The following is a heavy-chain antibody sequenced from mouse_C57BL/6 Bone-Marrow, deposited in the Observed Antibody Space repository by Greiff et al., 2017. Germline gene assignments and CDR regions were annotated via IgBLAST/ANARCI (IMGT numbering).Heavy chain of an antibody. J-gene: IGHJ3*01. Sequence: EVQLQQSGGDLVKPGGSLKLSCAASGFTFSSYGMSWVRQTPDKRLEWVATISSGGSYTYYPDSVKGRFTISRDNAKNTLYMQMSSLKSEDTAMYYCARSVYDDYDGFAYWGQGTLVTVSA. D-gene: IGHD2-4*01. CDR2: ISSGGSYT. CDR3: ARSVYDDYDGFAY. CDR1: GFTFSSYG. V-gene: IGHV5-6*01.